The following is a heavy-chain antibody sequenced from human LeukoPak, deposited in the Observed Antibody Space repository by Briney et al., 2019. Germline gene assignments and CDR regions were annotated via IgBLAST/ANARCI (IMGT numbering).Heavy chain of an antibody. J-gene: IGHJ6*02. Sequence: SETLSLTCTVSGGSFSSYYWSWIRQPAGKGLEWIGRMFIGGDTIYNSSLRSRVTMSLDTSQNQFSLKLTSVTAADTAVYYCAGQLANLAMDVWGQGTTVTVSS. CDR3: AGQLANLAMDV. D-gene: IGHD6-19*01. V-gene: IGHV4-4*07. CDR2: MFIGGDT. CDR1: GGSFSSYY.